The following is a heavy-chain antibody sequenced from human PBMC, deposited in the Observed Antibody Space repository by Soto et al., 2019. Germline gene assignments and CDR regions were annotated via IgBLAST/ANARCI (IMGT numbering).Heavy chain of an antibody. CDR3: ARLLRLSGTLPVTGFGWFDP. V-gene: IGHV1-2*02. Sequence: SVKISSKGSSEYTIDTYFHGLRRAPGQGREWMGWINPYSGDTKYGQTCQGRVTMTRDTSISSAYMELSRLTSDDRAVYFCARLLRLSGTLPVTGFGWFDPWGQGTLVTVS. J-gene: IGHJ5*02. D-gene: IGHD6-19*01. CDR1: SEYTIDTY. CDR2: INPYSGDT.